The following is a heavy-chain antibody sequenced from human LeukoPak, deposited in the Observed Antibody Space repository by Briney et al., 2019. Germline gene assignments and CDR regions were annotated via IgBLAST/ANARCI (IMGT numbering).Heavy chain of an antibody. CDR3: ARSLRGVDGYNVDY. CDR1: GYTFTSYD. J-gene: IGHJ4*02. V-gene: IGHV1-8*01. CDR2: MNPNSGNT. D-gene: IGHD5-24*01. Sequence: GASVKVSCKASGYTFTSYDINWVRQATGQGLEWMGWMNPNSGNTGYAQKFQGRVTITRNTSISTAYMELSSLRSEDTAVYYCARSLRGVDGYNVDYWGQGTLVTVSS.